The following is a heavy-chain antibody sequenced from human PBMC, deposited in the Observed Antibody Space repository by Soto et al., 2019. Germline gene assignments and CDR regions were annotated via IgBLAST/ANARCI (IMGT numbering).Heavy chain of an antibody. Sequence: SETLSLTCTVSGDSITNSNWWTWVRQPPGKGLEWIGEIFHSGSTNYNPSLKSRITISVDKSKNQFVLKLRSVTAADTAVYYCARVKGFYDILTGYYRSYYYGMDVWGQGTTVTVSS. CDR1: GDSITNSNW. CDR2: IFHSGST. D-gene: IGHD3-9*01. J-gene: IGHJ6*02. CDR3: ARVKGFYDILTGYYRSYYYGMDV. V-gene: IGHV4-4*02.